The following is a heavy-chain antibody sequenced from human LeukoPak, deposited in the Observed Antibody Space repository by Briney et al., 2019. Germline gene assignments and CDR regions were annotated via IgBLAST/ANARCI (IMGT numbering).Heavy chain of an antibody. Sequence: SVKVSCKASGGTFSSYAISWVRQAPGQGLEWMGRIIPIFGTANYAQKFQGRVTITTDESTSTAYMELSSLRSEDTDVYYCAREKYSYGYYFDYWGQGTLVTVSS. CDR3: AREKYSYGYYFDY. D-gene: IGHD5-18*01. V-gene: IGHV1-69*05. CDR1: GGTFSSYA. J-gene: IGHJ4*02. CDR2: IIPIFGTA.